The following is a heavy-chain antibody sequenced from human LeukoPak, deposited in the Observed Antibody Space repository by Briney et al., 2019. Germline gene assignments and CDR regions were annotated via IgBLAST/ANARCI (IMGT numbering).Heavy chain of an antibody. CDR3: ARERESSSWYSYYFDY. J-gene: IGHJ4*02. CDR2: ISSSSSYI. V-gene: IGHV3-21*01. CDR1: GFTFSNYN. D-gene: IGHD6-13*01. Sequence: GGSLRLSCAASGFTFSNYNMNWVRQAPGKGLEWVSSISSSSSYIYYADSVKGRFTISRDNTKNSMYLQMNSLRAEDTAVYYCARERESSSWYSYYFDYWGQGTLVTVSS.